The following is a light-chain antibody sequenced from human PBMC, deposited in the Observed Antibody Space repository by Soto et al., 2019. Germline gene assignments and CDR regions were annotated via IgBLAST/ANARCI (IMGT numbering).Light chain of an antibody. CDR1: SGHSSYA. CDR3: QTWGTGIRV. Sequence: QLVLTQSPSASASLGASVKLTCTLSSGHSSYAIAWHQQQPEKGPRYLMKLISDGRHSKGDGIPDRFSGSSSGAERYLTISSLQSEDEADYYCQTWGTGIRVFGGGTKLTVL. V-gene: IGLV4-69*01. CDR2: LISDGRH. J-gene: IGLJ3*02.